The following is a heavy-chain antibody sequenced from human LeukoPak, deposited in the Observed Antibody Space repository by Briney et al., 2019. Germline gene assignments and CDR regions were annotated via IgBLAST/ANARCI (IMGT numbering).Heavy chain of an antibody. J-gene: IGHJ3*02. CDR1: VYTFTNYG. D-gene: IGHD3-10*01. Sequence: ASVNVSFKSSVYTFTNYGISWVGQARGQGREWMGWISAYNGNTNYAQKLQGRFTMTTDTSTSTAYMELRSLRSDDTAVYYCARRAVRGDFDIWGQGTMVTVSS. CDR3: ARRAVRGDFDI. V-gene: IGHV1-18*01. CDR2: ISAYNGNT.